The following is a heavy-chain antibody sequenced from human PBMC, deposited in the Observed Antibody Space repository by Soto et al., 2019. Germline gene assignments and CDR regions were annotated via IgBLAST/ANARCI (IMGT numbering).Heavy chain of an antibody. V-gene: IGHV1-58*01. CDR3: AASSNTGTKEIDGHSLDD. CDR2: IVVGSGNT. CDR1: GRTFTSSS. J-gene: IGHJ6*02. Sequence: KVSYKDFGRTFTSSSGQRWRKARGQRLEGIEWIVVGSGNTNYAQKFKERVTITRKMSTSTPNMKLTSLRSEDTAVYYCAASSNTGTKEIDGHSLDDWVQVTTVTVS. D-gene: IGHD2-21*01.